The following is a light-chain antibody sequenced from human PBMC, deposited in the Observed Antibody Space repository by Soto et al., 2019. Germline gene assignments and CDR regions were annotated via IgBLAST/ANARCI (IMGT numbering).Light chain of an antibody. Sequence: QSVLTQPLSVSGAPGQRVTISCTGSSSNIGAGYDVHWYQQLPGTAPKLLIYGNSNRPSGVPDRFSGSKSGTSASLAITGLQAEDEADYYCQSYDSSLRGSVFGGGTKLTVL. CDR2: GNS. V-gene: IGLV1-40*01. J-gene: IGLJ3*02. CDR3: QSYDSSLRGSV. CDR1: SSNIGAGYD.